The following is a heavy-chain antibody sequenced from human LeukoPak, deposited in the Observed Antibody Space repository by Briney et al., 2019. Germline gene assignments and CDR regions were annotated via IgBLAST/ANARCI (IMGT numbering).Heavy chain of an antibody. D-gene: IGHD6-19*01. Sequence: PSETLSLTCTVSGGSISSYYWSWIRQPPGKGLEWIGYMYYSGSTNYNPSFKSRVTISVDMSKNQFSLKLSSVTAADTAVYYCARAPWLLNGYYFDYWDQGTLVTVSS. CDR3: ARAPWLLNGYYFDY. V-gene: IGHV4-59*08. CDR1: GGSISSYY. CDR2: MYYSGST. J-gene: IGHJ4*02.